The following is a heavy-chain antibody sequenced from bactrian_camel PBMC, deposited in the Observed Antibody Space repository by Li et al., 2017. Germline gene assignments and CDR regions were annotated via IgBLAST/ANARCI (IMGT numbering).Heavy chain of an antibody. CDR2: FDGTDNT. V-gene: IGHV3S67*01. CDR3: AKGRPRLGLVAADLD. J-gene: IGHJ4*01. D-gene: IGHD7*01. Sequence: DVQLVESGGGLVQPGGSLRLSCAVSGYSSCDYDPSWYRQAPGKEREFVVGFDGTDNTTYADSVRGRSTISRDNAKNTLYLQLDSLSTEDTATYYCAKGRPRLGLVAADLDRGQGTQVTVS. CDR1: GYSSCDYD.